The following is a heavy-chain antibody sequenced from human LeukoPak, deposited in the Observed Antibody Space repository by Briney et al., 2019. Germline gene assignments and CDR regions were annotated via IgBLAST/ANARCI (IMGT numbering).Heavy chain of an antibody. CDR3: ARGGVHSRSDAFDI. D-gene: IGHD1-1*01. Sequence: ASVKVSCKAAASTFTVDDKAWLRVAPGQGLEWMGWINSDSGGTKYAQKFQGSVIMTRVTTISTAYMELSRLKSDDMVVYYYARGGVHSRSDAFDIWGQGTTVTVSS. CDR2: INSDSGGT. CDR1: ASTFTVDD. J-gene: IGHJ3*02. V-gene: IGHV1-2*02.